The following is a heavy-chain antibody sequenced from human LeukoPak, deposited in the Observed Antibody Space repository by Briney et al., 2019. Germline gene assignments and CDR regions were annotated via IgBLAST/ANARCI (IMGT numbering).Heavy chain of an antibody. CDR2: IYSGGST. Sequence: GGSLRLSCAASGFTVSSNYMSWVRQAPGKGLEWVSVIYSGGSTYYADSVKGRFTISRDNSKNTLYLQMNSLRAEDTVVYYCARDFSSSWYGYYYYYMDVWGKGTTVTVSS. V-gene: IGHV3-53*01. D-gene: IGHD6-13*01. CDR1: GFTVSSNY. J-gene: IGHJ6*03. CDR3: ARDFSSSWYGYYYYYMDV.